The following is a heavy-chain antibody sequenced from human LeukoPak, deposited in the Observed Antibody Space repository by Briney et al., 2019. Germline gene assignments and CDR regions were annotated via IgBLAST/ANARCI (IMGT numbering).Heavy chain of an antibody. CDR1: GESFSGYY. CDR2: INHSGST. D-gene: IGHD2-2*01. CDR3: ARDSYCSSTSCPPAYWFDP. Sequence: SETLSLTCAVYGESFSGYYWSWIRQPPGKGLEWIGEINHSGSTNYNPSLKSRLTISVDTSKNQFSLKLGSLTAADTAVYYCARDSYCSSTSCPPAYWFDPWGQGTLVTVSS. J-gene: IGHJ5*02. V-gene: IGHV4-34*01.